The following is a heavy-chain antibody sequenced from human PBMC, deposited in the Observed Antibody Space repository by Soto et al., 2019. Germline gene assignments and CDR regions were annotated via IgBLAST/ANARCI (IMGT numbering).Heavy chain of an antibody. Sequence: ASVKVSCKASGYTFTSYGISWGRQAPGQGLEWMGWISAYNGNTNYAQNVQGRVTMTTDTSTSTAYMELRSLRSDDTAVYYCARAYFWGIAVAGYYFDQWGQGTLVTVSS. J-gene: IGHJ4*02. CDR3: ARAYFWGIAVAGYYFDQ. V-gene: IGHV1-18*01. CDR1: GYTFTSYG. D-gene: IGHD6-19*01. CDR2: ISAYNGNT.